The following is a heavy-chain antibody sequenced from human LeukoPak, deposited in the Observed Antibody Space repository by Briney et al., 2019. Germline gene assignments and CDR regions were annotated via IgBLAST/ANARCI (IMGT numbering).Heavy chain of an antibody. CDR2: IYPGDSDT. J-gene: IGHJ4*02. Sequence: GESLKISCKGSGDNFNRHWIGWVRQMPGKGLEWMGIIYPGDSDTRYSPSFQGQVTISADKSISTAYLQWSSLKASDTAMYYCARGYYDSSGYYSVTLDYWGQGTLVTVSS. V-gene: IGHV5-51*01. CDR3: ARGYYDSSGYYSVTLDY. CDR1: GDNFNRHW. D-gene: IGHD3-22*01.